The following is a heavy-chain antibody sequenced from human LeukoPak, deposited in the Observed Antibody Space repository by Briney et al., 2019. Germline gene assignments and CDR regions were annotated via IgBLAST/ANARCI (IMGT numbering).Heavy chain of an antibody. CDR1: GGSISSYY. Sequence: PTVTLSLTCTVSGGSISSYYWNWLRQPPGKGLDWIGYIYYIGSTDYNPSLKSRVTISVDTSKNQFSLKLSSVTAADTAIYYCARAGDWEYFDYWGQGTLVTVS. J-gene: IGHJ4*02. CDR3: ARAGDWEYFDY. V-gene: IGHV4-59*01. D-gene: IGHD1-26*01. CDR2: IYYIGST.